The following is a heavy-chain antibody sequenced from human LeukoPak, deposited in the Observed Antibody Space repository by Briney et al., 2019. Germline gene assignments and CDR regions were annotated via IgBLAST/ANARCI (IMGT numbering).Heavy chain of an antibody. D-gene: IGHD2-2*01. V-gene: IGHV3-15*01. CDR2: IKSKTDGGTT. J-gene: IGHJ4*02. Sequence: KSGGSLRLSCAASGFTFSNAWMSWVRQAPGKGLEWVGRIKSKTDGGTTDYAAPVKGRFTISRDDSKNTLYLQMNSLKTEDTAVYYCTTAPPGYCSSTSCPDYWGQGTLVTVSS. CDR3: TTAPPGYCSSTSCPDY. CDR1: GFTFSNAW.